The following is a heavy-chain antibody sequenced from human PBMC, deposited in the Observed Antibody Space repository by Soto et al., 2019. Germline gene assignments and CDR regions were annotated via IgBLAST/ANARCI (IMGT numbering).Heavy chain of an antibody. CDR1: VFSPSKSGAG. Sequence: YCPTLVNSTKTLPLMCRFSVFSPSKSGAGVGWIPQPPGKALEWLALIYWDDDKRYSPSLKSRLTITKDTSKNQVVLTMTNMDPVDTATYYCAHRPSYCSGGSCYSGFDYWGQGT. J-gene: IGHJ4*02. D-gene: IGHD2-15*01. CDR3: AHRPSYCSGGSCYSGFDY. V-gene: IGHV2-5*02. CDR2: IYWDDDK.